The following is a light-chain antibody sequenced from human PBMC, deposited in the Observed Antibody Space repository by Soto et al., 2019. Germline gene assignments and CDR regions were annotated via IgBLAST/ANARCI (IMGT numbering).Light chain of an antibody. CDR3: QHYDHLPPFT. CDR1: QDIRKY. CDR2: GAS. V-gene: IGKV1-33*01. Sequence: DIQMTQSPASLSASVGDRVTITCQASQDIRKYLSWYEQKPGRASKLLIYGASYLETGVPSRFSGSGYGTDFTFTISSLQPEDIATYYCQHYDHLPPFTFGPGTKVAI. J-gene: IGKJ3*01.